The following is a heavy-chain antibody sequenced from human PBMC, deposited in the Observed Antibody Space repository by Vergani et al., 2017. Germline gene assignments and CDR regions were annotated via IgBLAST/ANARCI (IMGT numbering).Heavy chain of an antibody. Sequence: QVQLQESGPGLVKPSETLSLTCTVSGGSISSYYWSWIRQPPGKGLEWIGEINHSGSTNYNPSLKSRVTISVDTSKNQFSLKLSSVTAADTAVYYCARVRPRYSSSLPHFDYGGQGTLVTVSS. V-gene: IGHV4-59*12. CDR3: ARVRPRYSSSLPHFDY. D-gene: IGHD6-13*01. J-gene: IGHJ4*02. CDR1: GGSISSYY. CDR2: INHSGST.